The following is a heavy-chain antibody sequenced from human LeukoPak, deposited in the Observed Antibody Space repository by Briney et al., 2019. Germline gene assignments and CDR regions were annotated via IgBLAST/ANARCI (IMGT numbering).Heavy chain of an antibody. D-gene: IGHD3-22*01. J-gene: IGHJ5*02. CDR3: ARTYYYDSSGYLSHWFDP. Sequence: PSETLSLTCTVSGGSVSSYYWSRIRQPPGKGLEWIGYIYDIGSTKYNPSLKSRVTMSVDTSKNQFSLKLSSVTAADTAVYHCARTYYYDSSGYLSHWFDPWGQGTLVTVSS. CDR1: GGSVSSYY. CDR2: IYDIGST. V-gene: IGHV4-59*08.